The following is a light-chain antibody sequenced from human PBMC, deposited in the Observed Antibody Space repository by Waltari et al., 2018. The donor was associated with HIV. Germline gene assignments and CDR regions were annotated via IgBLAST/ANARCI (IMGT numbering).Light chain of an antibody. CDR1: TGDIGNYDY. V-gene: IGLV2-8*01. CDR2: EVS. CDR3: ASYAGHDRFVL. J-gene: IGLJ2*01. Sequence: QPALIQPPSASGSPGQSVPISCTGTTGDIGNYDYVPWYQQHPGKAPQTIIYEVSQRSSGVPDRFSGSKSGNTASLTVSGLQAEDEADYYCASYAGHDRFVLLGGGTKVTVL.